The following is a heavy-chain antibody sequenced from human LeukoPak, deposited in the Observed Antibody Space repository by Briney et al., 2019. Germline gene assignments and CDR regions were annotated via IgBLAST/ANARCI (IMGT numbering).Heavy chain of an antibody. D-gene: IGHD6-6*01. V-gene: IGHV3-43D*03. CDR2: ITSDGGST. Sequence: GGSLRLSCAASGFTFDAYAMHWVREAPGKGLEWVSLITSDGGSTYYSDSVKGRFTSSRDNSKNALYLQMNSLRTEDTALYYCAKEGYTSSYSYYYYYMDVWGNGTTVTVSS. J-gene: IGHJ6*03. CDR3: AKEGYTSSYSYYYYYMDV. CDR1: GFTFDAYA.